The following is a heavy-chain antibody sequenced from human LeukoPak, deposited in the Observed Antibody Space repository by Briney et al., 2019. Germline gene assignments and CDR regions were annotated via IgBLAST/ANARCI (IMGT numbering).Heavy chain of an antibody. J-gene: IGHJ4*02. Sequence: GESLKISCKGSGYTFTSYWIGWVRQMPGKGLEWMGIIYPDDPDTRYSPSFQGQVTISVDKSISTAYLQWSSLKASDTAIYYCTRRYLLTGDRSFDYWGQGTLVTVSS. V-gene: IGHV5-51*01. CDR3: TRRYLLTGDRSFDY. CDR2: IYPDDPDT. D-gene: IGHD7-27*01. CDR1: GYTFTSYW.